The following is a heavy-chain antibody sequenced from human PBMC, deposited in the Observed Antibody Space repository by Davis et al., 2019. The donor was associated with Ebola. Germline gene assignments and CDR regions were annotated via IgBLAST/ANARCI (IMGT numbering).Heavy chain of an antibody. V-gene: IGHV1-69*13. CDR1: GYTFTSYD. CDR2: IIPIFGTA. D-gene: IGHD3-9*01. Sequence: SVKVSCKASGYTFTSYDINWVRQAPGQGLEWMGGIIPIFGTANYAQKFQGRVTITADESTSTAYLELNSLRSEDTAVYYCAKGPLYDIVVPSSSWFDPWGQGTLVTVSS. CDR3: AKGPLYDIVVPSSSWFDP. J-gene: IGHJ5*02.